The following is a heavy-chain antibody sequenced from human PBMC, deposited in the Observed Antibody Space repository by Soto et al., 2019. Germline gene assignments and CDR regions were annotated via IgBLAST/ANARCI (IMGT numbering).Heavy chain of an antibody. J-gene: IGHJ4*02. D-gene: IGHD6-19*01. CDR1: GYTFTGYY. CDR2: INPNSGNT. V-gene: IGHV1-8*02. Sequence: QVQLVQSGAEVKKPGASVKVSCKASGYTFTGYYMHWVRQAPGQGLEWMGWINPNSGNTGYAQKFQGRVTMTRNTSISTAYMELSSLRSEDTAVYYCASGYSSGSFDYWGQGTLVTVSS. CDR3: ASGYSSGSFDY.